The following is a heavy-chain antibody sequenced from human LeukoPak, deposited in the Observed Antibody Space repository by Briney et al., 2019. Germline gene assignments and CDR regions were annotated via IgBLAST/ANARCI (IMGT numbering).Heavy chain of an antibody. D-gene: IGHD1-26*01. V-gene: IGHV3-64D*06. CDR3: KSSPAAPFDY. J-gene: IGHJ4*02. Sequence: GGSLRLSCAASGFTFSSYSMNWVRQAPGKGLEYVSAITSNGGGTFYAASLKGRFTISRDNSKNTLYLQMSSLRTDDTAVYYCKSSPAAPFDYWGQGTLVTVSS. CDR2: ITSNGGGT. CDR1: GFTFSSYS.